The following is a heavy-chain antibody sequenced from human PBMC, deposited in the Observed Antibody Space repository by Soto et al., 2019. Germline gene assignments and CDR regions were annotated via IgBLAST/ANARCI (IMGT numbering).Heavy chain of an antibody. V-gene: IGHV4-34*01. CDR2: INHSGST. CDR1: GGSFSGYY. Sequence: SETLSLTCAVYGGSFSGYYWSWIRQPPGKGLEWIGEINHSGSTNYNPSLKSRVTISVDTSKNQFSLKLSSVTAADTAVYYCARGHAGGIAAAGNNWFDPWGQGTLVTVSS. D-gene: IGHD6-13*01. J-gene: IGHJ5*02. CDR3: ARGHAGGIAAAGNNWFDP.